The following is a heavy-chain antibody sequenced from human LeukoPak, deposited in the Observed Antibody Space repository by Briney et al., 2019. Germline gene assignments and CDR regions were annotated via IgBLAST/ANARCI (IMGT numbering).Heavy chain of an antibody. CDR2: IYSGGST. J-gene: IGHJ6*03. Sequence: TGGSLRLSCAASGFTVSSNYMSWVRQAPGKGLEWVSVIYSGGSTYYADSVKGRFTISRDNSKNTLYLQMNSLRAEDTAVYYCARDYYDSSGYYYRPDYYYYYMDVWGKGTTVTISS. CDR1: GFTVSSNY. CDR3: ARDYYDSSGYYYRPDYYYYYMDV. D-gene: IGHD3-22*01. V-gene: IGHV3-66*01.